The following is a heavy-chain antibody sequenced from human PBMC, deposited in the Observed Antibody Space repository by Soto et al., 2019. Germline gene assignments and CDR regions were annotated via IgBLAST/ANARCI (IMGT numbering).Heavy chain of an antibody. V-gene: IGHV2-5*01. J-gene: IGHJ4*02. Sequence: QITLKESGPTQVKPTQTLTLTCTFSGFSLSTSGEGVGWIRQPPGKALEWLALIYWNDDKPYGPSLKNRLNVTKDASKSQVVLTMTTMDPVDTATYYCVHSKSTDFGSGYYSFYFDYWGQGTLVTVSS. CDR2: IYWNDDK. CDR1: GFSLSTSGEG. D-gene: IGHD3-3*01. CDR3: VHSKSTDFGSGYYSFYFDY.